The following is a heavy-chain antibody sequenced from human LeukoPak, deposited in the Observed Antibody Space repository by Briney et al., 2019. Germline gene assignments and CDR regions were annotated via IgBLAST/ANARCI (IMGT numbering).Heavy chain of an antibody. CDR2: ISYDGSNK. J-gene: IGHJ3*01. CDR3: TRDIDDVLTGDDAFDV. V-gene: IGHV3-30-3*01. D-gene: IGHD3-9*01. Sequence: PGGSLRLSCAASEFTFSSYAMHWVRQALGKGLEWVAVISYDGSNKYYADSVKGRFTISRDNAESSVYLQMNSLRVDDTGLYYCTRDIDDVLTGDDAFDVWGQGTVVTVSS. CDR1: EFTFSSYA.